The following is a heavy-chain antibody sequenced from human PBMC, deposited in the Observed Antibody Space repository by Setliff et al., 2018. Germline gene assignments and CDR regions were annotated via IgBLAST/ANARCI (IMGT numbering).Heavy chain of an antibody. CDR3: ARAYGGGHDY. J-gene: IGHJ4*02. CDR1: GGSISSIYW. CDR2: INHSGST. Sequence: SETLSLTCAVSGGSISSIYWWSWVRQPPGKGLEWIGEINHSGSTNYNPSLKSRVTISVDKSKNQFSLRLTSVTAADTAVYYCARAYGGGHDYWGQGTPVTVSS. V-gene: IGHV4-4*02. D-gene: IGHD4-17*01.